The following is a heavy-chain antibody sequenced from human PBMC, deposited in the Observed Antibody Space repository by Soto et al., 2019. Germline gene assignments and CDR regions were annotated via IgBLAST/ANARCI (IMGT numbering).Heavy chain of an antibody. V-gene: IGHV4-34*01. Sequence: PSETLSLTCAVYGGSFSGYYWSWIRQPPGKGLEWIGEINHSGSTNYNPSLKSRVTISVDTSKNQFSLKLSSVTAADTAVYYCVRHDFWSGLELDYWGKGTPVNVSS. CDR3: VRHDFWSGLELDY. D-gene: IGHD3-3*01. CDR2: INHSGST. J-gene: IGHJ4*02. CDR1: GGSFSGYY.